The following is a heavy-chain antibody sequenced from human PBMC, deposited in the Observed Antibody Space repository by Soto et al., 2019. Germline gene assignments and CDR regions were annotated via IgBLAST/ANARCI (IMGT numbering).Heavy chain of an antibody. CDR2: ISGSTSAA. V-gene: IGHV3-48*01. J-gene: IGHJ4*02. CDR3: ARDPDSSGYSWAGNDY. Sequence: GGSLGLSCAASGFSFNNYSMKWVRQAPGKGLEWVSYISGSTSAAYYADSVKGRFTISRDKTKNSLYLQMNSLRAEDTAVYYCARDPDSSGYSWAGNDYWGQGIMVTVSS. D-gene: IGHD3-22*01. CDR1: GFSFNNYS.